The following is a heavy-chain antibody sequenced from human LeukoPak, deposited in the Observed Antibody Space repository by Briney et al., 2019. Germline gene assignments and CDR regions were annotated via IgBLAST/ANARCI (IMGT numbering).Heavy chain of an antibody. J-gene: IGHJ4*02. CDR1: GFTFSSYG. D-gene: IGHD2/OR15-2a*01. Sequence: GGSLRLSCAASGFTFSSYGMSWVRQAPGKGLEWVSGITGGGGKTYYADSVRGRFTISRDNSKNTLCLQVNSLRAEDTAVYYCAKTFGWPFYFDHWGQGTLVTVSS. CDR2: ITGGGGKT. V-gene: IGHV3-23*01. CDR3: AKTFGWPFYFDH.